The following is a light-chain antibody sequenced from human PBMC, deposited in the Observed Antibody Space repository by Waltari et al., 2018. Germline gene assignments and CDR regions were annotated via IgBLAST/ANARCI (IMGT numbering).Light chain of an antibody. Sequence: QSALTQPASVSGSPGQSITISCTGTSSDVGFYDFVSWFRQHPGKAPKVMIYKVNNRPAGVSNRFSGSTSGNTASLTISGLQAEDEADYYCSSYTRSSYWVFGGGTQLTVL. J-gene: IGLJ3*02. CDR1: SSDVGFYDF. CDR3: SSYTRSSYWV. CDR2: KVN. V-gene: IGLV2-14*01.